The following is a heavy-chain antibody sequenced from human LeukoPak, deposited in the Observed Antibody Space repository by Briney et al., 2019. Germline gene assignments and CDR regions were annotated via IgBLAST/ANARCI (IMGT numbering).Heavy chain of an antibody. CDR2: ITSTSSYI. J-gene: IGHJ4*02. V-gene: IGHV3-21*01. D-gene: IGHD1-26*01. CDR1: GFTFSSYT. Sequence: GGSLRLSCAASGFTFSSYTMNWVRQAPGKGLEWVSSITSTSSYIYYADSVKGRFTISRDNAKNSLYLQMNSLRAEDTAVYYCARGASGSYYTLFDYWGQGTLVTVSS. CDR3: ARGASGSYYTLFDY.